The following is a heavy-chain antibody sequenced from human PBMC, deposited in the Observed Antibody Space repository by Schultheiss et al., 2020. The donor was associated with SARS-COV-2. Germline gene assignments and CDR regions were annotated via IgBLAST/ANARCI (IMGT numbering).Heavy chain of an antibody. CDR3: ARDLGITIFGVVIGGMDV. CDR2: ISYDGSNK. Sequence: GGSLRLSCAASGFTFSDYYMSWVRQAPGRGLEWVALISYDGSNKYYADSVKGRFTISRDNSKNTLYLQMNSLRAEDTAVYYCARDLGITIFGVVIGGMDVWGQGTTVTVSS. J-gene: IGHJ6*02. V-gene: IGHV3-30*03. CDR1: GFTFSDYY. D-gene: IGHD3-3*01.